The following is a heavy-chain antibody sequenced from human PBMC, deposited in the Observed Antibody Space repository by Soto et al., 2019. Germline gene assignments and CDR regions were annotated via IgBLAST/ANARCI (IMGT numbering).Heavy chain of an antibody. CDR1: GFAFSNYW. J-gene: IGHJ4*02. CDR2: TYPGDSAT. CDR3: AANPRHDTDPLWHY. V-gene: IGHV5-51*01. D-gene: IGHD3-16*01. Sequence: GESLKISCKTSGFAFSNYWVGWVRQMPGKGFEWMGITYPGDSATKYSPSFQGHVTTSSDKSTNTAYLQWSSLRASDTAIYFCAANPRHDTDPLWHYWGQGTLVTVSS.